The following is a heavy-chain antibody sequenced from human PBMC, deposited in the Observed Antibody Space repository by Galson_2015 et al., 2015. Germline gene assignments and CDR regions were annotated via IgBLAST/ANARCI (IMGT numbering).Heavy chain of an antibody. Sequence: SLRLSCAASSGFTFSSYAMSWVRQAPGKGLEGVSAIGPSGDNTYYADSVKGRFTISRDNSKNTLYLQMNSLRADDAAIYFCAKQLASGTYSNIGPFDIWGQGTMVTVSS. CDR2: IGPSGDNT. D-gene: IGHD4-11*01. J-gene: IGHJ3*02. V-gene: IGHV3-23*01. CDR1: GFTFSSYA. CDR3: AKQLASGTYSNIGPFDI.